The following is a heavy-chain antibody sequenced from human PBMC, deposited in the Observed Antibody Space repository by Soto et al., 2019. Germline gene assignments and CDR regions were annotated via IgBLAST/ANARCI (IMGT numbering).Heavy chain of an antibody. V-gene: IGHV1-18*01. CDR3: ARDPLSFGARGRESSWFDP. D-gene: IGHD3-10*01. Sequence: ASVKVSCKASGYTFTIYGISWVRQAPGQGLEWMGWISAYNGNTNYAQKLQGRVTMTTDTSTSTAYMELRSLRSDDTAVYYCARDPLSFGARGRESSWFDPWGQGTLVTVSS. CDR1: GYTFTIYG. CDR2: ISAYNGNT. J-gene: IGHJ5*02.